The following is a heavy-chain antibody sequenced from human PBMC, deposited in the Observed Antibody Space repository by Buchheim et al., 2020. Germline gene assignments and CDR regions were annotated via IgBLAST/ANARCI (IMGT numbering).Heavy chain of an antibody. V-gene: IGHV3-30*18. CDR1: GFTFSSYG. CDR3: AKDVFGLTYFLRINWFDP. D-gene: IGHD2-15*01. J-gene: IGHJ5*02. CDR2: ISYDGSNK. Sequence: QVQLVESGGGVVQPGRSLRLSCAASGFTFSSYGMHWVRQAPGKGLEWVAVISYDGSNKYYADSVKGRFTISRDNSKNTLYLQMNSLRAEDTAVYYCAKDVFGLTYFLRINWFDPWGQGTL.